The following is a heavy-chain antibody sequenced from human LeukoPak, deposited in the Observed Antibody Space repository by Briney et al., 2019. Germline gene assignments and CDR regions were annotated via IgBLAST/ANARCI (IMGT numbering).Heavy chain of an antibody. CDR3: ARLDDREKFDK. CDR1: GGSISRYY. V-gene: IGHV4-4*09. J-gene: IGHJ4*02. CDR2: IYSSVTT. Sequence: SETLSLTCSVSGGSISRYYWSWIRQSPGKGLEWIGFIYSSVTTKYNPSLKSRVSISIDMSKSQFSLEVSSVTASDTAVYYCARLDDREKFDKWGQGTLVTVSS. D-gene: IGHD3-22*01.